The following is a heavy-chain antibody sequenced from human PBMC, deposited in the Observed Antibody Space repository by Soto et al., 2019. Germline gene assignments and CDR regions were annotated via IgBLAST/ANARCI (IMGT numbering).Heavy chain of an antibody. J-gene: IGHJ4*02. D-gene: IGHD7-27*01. CDR3: PSQFLGRPRYEFDY. CDR1: GGSISSSSYY. CDR2: IYYSGST. V-gene: IGHV4-39*01. Sequence: QLQLQESGPELVKPSETLSLTCTVSGGSISSSSYYWGWIRQTPRKGLEWIGSIYYSGSTYYNPSLKSRVTISVETSKNLFSLRVSAVAVLEPAVYYRPSQFLGRPRYEFDYWGQGTL.